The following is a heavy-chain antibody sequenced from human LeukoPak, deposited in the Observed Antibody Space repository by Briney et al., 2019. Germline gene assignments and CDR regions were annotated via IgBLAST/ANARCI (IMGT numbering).Heavy chain of an antibody. CDR3: ARDSSNAGYSSSGRWSDP. Sequence: GASVKVSCKASGYTFTSYGISWVRQAPGQGLEWMGWISAYNGNTNYAQKLQGRVTMTTDTSTSTAYMELRSLRSDDTAVYYCARDSSNAGYSSSGRWSDPWGQGTLVTVSS. CDR2: ISAYNGNT. J-gene: IGHJ5*02. V-gene: IGHV1-18*01. CDR1: GYTFTSYG. D-gene: IGHD6-6*01.